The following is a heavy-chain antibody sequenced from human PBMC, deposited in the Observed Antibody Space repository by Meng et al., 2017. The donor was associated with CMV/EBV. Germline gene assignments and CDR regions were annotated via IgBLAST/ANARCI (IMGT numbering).Heavy chain of an antibody. J-gene: IGHJ4*02. D-gene: IGHD3-22*01. CDR3: ARAKIMYYYDSSGYYYDY. V-gene: IGHV4-34*01. CDR2: INHSGST. CDR1: GGSFSGYY. Sequence: VDLREWGRGLFEPSEALSLTFAGYGGSFSGYYWSWIRQPPGKGLEWIGEINHSGSTNYNPSLKSRVTISVDTSKNQFSLKLSSVTAADTAVYYCARAKIMYYYDSSGYYYDYWGQGTLVTVSS.